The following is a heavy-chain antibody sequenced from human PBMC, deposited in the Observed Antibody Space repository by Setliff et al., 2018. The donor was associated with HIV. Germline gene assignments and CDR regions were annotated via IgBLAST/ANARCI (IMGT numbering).Heavy chain of an antibody. J-gene: IGHJ4*02. CDR3: ARAMYSVNRGLSPGLFDY. D-gene: IGHD1-26*01. CDR1: GYTFTSYF. Sequence: ASVKVSCKASGYTFTSYFMHWVRQAPGQGLEWMGMINASGGRTSYAQKFQGRVTMTRDTSTSTVYMELSSLRSEDTAVFYCARAMYSVNRGLSPGLFDYWGQGTQVTVSS. CDR2: INASGGRT. V-gene: IGHV1-46*01.